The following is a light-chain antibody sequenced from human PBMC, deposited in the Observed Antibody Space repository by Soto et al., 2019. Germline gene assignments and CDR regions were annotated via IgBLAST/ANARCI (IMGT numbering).Light chain of an antibody. CDR2: RND. Sequence: QSVLTQPPSVSGTPGQRVTISCSGSSSNIGSDYVYWYQQLPGTAPKLLIYRNDQRPSGVPDRLSGSKSGTSASLAISGLRSEDEADYYCASWDNSLSGVFGGGTQLTVL. V-gene: IGLV1-47*01. CDR3: ASWDNSLSGV. J-gene: IGLJ2*01. CDR1: SSNIGSDY.